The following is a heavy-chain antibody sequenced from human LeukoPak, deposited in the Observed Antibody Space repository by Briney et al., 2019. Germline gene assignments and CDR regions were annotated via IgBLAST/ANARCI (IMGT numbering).Heavy chain of an antibody. V-gene: IGHV3-49*04. CDR3: TRDRVVPAAMYFDY. CDR1: GFTFGDYA. Sequence: GGSLRLSCTASGFTFGDYAMSWVRQAPGKGLEWVGFIRSKAYGGTTEYAASVKGRFTISRDDSKSIAYLQMNSLKTEDTAVYYCTRDRVVPAAMYFDYWGQGTLVTVSS. D-gene: IGHD2-2*01. J-gene: IGHJ4*02. CDR2: IRSKAYGGTT.